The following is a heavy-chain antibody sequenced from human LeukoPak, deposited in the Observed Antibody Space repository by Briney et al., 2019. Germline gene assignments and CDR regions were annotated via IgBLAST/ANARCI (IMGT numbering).Heavy chain of an antibody. J-gene: IGHJ5*02. D-gene: IGHD3-9*01. CDR2: IIPIFGTA. Sequence: GSSVKVSCKASGGTFSSYAISWVRQGPGQGLEWMGRIIPIFGTANYAQKFQGRVTITTDEFTSTAYMELSSLRSEDTAVYYCAREGDILTGYSPWGRGTLVTVSS. CDR1: GGTFSSYA. V-gene: IGHV1-69*05. CDR3: AREGDILTGYSP.